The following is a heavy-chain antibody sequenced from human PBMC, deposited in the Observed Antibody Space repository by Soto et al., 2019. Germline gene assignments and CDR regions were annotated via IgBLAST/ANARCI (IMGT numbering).Heavy chain of an antibody. CDR3: AHRPSYWIYGNCYSGFDY. CDR2: IYWDDDK. Sequence: QITLKESGPTLVKPTQTLTLTCTFSGFSLSTSEVGVGWIRQPPGKALEWLALIYWDDDKRYSPSLKSRLTITKDTSKNQVVLTMTNMDPVDTATDYCAHRPSYWIYGNCYSGFDYWGQGTLVTVSS. J-gene: IGHJ4*02. V-gene: IGHV2-5*02. D-gene: IGHD2-15*01. CDR1: GFSLSTSEVG.